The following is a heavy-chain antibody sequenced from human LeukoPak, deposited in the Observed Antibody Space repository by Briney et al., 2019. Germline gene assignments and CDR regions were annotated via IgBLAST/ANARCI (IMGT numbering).Heavy chain of an antibody. J-gene: IGHJ4*02. CDR3: ARVQSIRTVAGHFDY. CDR2: ISSSGSTI. CDR1: GFTLSSYE. Sequence: GGSLRLSCAASGFTLSSYEMNWVRQAPGKGLEWVSYISSSGSTIYYADSVKGRLTISRDNAKNSLYLQMNSLRDEDTAVYYCARVQSIRTVAGHFDYWGQGTLVTVSS. V-gene: IGHV3-48*03. D-gene: IGHD6-19*01.